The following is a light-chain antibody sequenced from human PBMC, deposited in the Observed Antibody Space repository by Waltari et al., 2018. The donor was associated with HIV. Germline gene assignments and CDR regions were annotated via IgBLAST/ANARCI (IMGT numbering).Light chain of an antibody. Sequence: QSVLTQPLSASGTPGQRVTISCSGSSSHIGDFSVSWYQHLPGAAPKLLIYANNQRPSGVPVRFSGSRSGTSASLAISGLRSEDEAVYSCAVWDDSLRGGVFGGGTKLTVL. J-gene: IGLJ3*02. CDR3: AVWDDSLRGGV. V-gene: IGLV1-47*01. CDR1: SSHIGDFS. CDR2: ANN.